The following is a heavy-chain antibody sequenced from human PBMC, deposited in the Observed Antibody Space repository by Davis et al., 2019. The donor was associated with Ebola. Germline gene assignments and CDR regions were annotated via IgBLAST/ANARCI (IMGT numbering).Heavy chain of an antibody. CDR3: AREEMVQGVIIHYYGMDV. D-gene: IGHD3-10*01. V-gene: IGHV1-2*04. CDR1: GYTFTSYG. CDR2: INPNSGGT. Sequence: AASVKVSCKASGYTFTSYGISWVRQAPGQGLEWMGWINPNSGGTNYAQKFQGWVTMTRDTSISTAYMELSRLRSDDTAVYYCAREEMVQGVIIHYYGMDVWGQGTTVTVSS. J-gene: IGHJ6*02.